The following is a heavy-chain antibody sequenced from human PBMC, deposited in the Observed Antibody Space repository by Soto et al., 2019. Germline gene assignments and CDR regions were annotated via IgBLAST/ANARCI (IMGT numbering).Heavy chain of an antibody. J-gene: IGHJ5*02. D-gene: IGHD2-2*01. CDR2: IIPIFGTA. CDR1: GGTFSRYA. Sequence: ASVKVSCKASGGTFSRYAISWVRQAPGQGLEWMGGIIPIFGTANYAQKFQGRVTITADKSTSTAYMELSSLRSEDTAVYYCARDPTGGYCSSTSCYYRFDPWGQGTLVTVSS. V-gene: IGHV1-69*06. CDR3: ARDPTGGYCSSTSCYYRFDP.